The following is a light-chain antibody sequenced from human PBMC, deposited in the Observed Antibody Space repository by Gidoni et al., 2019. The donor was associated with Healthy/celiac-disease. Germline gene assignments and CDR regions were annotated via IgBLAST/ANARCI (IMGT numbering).Light chain of an antibody. V-gene: IGKV3-11*01. CDR3: QQRSNRPT. CDR2: DAS. J-gene: IGKJ4*01. Sequence: EFVLTQSPATLSLSPGERATLSCRASQSVSSYLAWYQQKPGQAPRLLIYDASNRATGIPARFSGSGSGTDFTLTISSLEPEDFAVYYCQQRSNRPTFGGGTKVEIK. CDR1: QSVSSY.